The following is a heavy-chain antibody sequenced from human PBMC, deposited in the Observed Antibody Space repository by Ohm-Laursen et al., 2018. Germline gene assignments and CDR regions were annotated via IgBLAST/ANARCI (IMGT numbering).Heavy chain of an antibody. CDR3: ARHNPDSTGGYQDAFDI. CDR1: GGSISTYY. V-gene: IGHV4-59*08. J-gene: IGHJ3*02. Sequence: GTLSLTCTVSGGSISTYYWSWIRQPPGKGLEWIGYIHYSGNTNHNPSLRSRFTISVDTSKNQFSLQLTSVTAADTAVYYCARHNPDSTGGYQDAFDIWGQGTMVTVSS. CDR2: IHYSGNT. D-gene: IGHD2-8*02.